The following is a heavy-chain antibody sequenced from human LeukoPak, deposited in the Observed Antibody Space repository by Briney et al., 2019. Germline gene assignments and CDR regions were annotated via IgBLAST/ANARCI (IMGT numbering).Heavy chain of an antibody. D-gene: IGHD1-20*01. CDR2: MNPNSGNT. CDR3: ARVGSITGTKGFFGY. Sequence: ASVKVSCKASGYTFTSYDINWVRHATGQGLEWMGCMNPNSGNTGYAQKFQGRVTMTTNTSISTAYMELSSLRSEDTAVYYCARVGSITGTKGFFGYWGQGTLVTVPS. V-gene: IGHV1-8*01. CDR1: GYTFTSYD. J-gene: IGHJ4*02.